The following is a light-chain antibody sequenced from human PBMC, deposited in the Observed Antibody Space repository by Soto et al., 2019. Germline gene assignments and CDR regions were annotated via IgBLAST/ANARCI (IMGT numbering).Light chain of an antibody. CDR2: DAS. V-gene: IGKV1-5*01. Sequence: DIQMTQSPSTLSASAGDRVTITCRASQSITIWLAWYQQEPGKAPKLLIYDASTLESGVPSRFSGSGSGTEFTLTISSLQPDDFXTXXCQQFHSFPITFGQGTRLEIK. CDR3: QQFHSFPIT. CDR1: QSITIW. J-gene: IGKJ5*01.